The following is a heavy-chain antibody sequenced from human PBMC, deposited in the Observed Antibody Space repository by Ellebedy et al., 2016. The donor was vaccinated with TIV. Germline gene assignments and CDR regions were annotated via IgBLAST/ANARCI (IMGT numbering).Heavy chain of an antibody. D-gene: IGHD3-9*01. CDR2: ISSSSSYI. J-gene: IGHJ3*01. CDR3: ARWSIDYDIF. Sequence: GESLKISCAASGFTFSSYSMNWVRQAPGKGLEWVSSISSSSSYIYYADSVKGRFTISRDNAKNSLYLQMNSLRAGDTAVYYCARWSIDYDIFWGQGTMVTVSS. V-gene: IGHV3-21*01. CDR1: GFTFSSYS.